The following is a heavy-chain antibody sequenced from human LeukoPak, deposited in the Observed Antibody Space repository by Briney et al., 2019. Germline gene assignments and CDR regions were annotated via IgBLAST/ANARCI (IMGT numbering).Heavy chain of an antibody. D-gene: IGHD4-23*01. Sequence: GASVKVSCEASGGTFSSYAISWVRQAPGQGLEWMGGIIPIFGTANYAQKFQGRVTITTDESTSTAYMELSSLRSEDTAVYYCAISDTGLNSPFDYWGQGTLVTVSS. CDR2: IIPIFGTA. CDR1: GGTFSSYA. J-gene: IGHJ4*02. CDR3: AISDTGLNSPFDY. V-gene: IGHV1-69*05.